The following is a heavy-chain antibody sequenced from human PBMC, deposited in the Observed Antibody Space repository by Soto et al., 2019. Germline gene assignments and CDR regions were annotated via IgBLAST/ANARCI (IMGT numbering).Heavy chain of an antibody. D-gene: IGHD2-2*01. J-gene: IGHJ6*02. V-gene: IGHV1-69*01. Sequence: QVQLVQSGAEVKKPGSSVKVSCKASGGTFGSYAISWVRQAPGQGLEWMGGIIPISDTTNYAQKFQGRVTITADESARTAYMELSRLRSEDTAVYYCARSQGSSTSLEVYYYYYYGMDVWGQGTTVTVSS. CDR3: ARSQGSSTSLEVYYYYYYGMDV. CDR2: IIPISDTT. CDR1: GGTFGSYA.